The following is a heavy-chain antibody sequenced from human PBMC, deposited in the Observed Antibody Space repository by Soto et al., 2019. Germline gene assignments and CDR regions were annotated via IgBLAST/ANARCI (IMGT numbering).Heavy chain of an antibody. CDR2: IYYSGST. V-gene: IGHV4-39*01. Sequence: QLQLQESGPGLVKPSETLSLTCTVSGGSISSSSYYWGWIRQPPGKGLEWIGSIYYSGSTYYNPSLKSRVNISVDTSKNQFSLKLSSVTAADTAVYYCARLNSGYSGYVRYYFDYWGQGTLVTVSS. CDR3: ARLNSGYSGYVRYYFDY. CDR1: GGSISSSSYY. D-gene: IGHD5-12*01. J-gene: IGHJ4*02.